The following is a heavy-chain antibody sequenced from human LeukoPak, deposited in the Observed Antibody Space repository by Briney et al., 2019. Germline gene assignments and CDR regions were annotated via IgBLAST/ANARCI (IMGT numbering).Heavy chain of an antibody. CDR1: GFIFSSYS. CDR3: AKAASSSWPSYYYGMDV. Sequence: GGSLRLSCAASGFIFSSYSMSWVRQAPGKGLEWISVITGSGGNTYYADSVKGRFTISKDNSKNTVYLQMSSLRVDDTAVYYYAKAASSSWPSYYYGMDVWGQGTTVTVSS. CDR2: ITGSGGNT. D-gene: IGHD6-13*01. V-gene: IGHV3-23*01. J-gene: IGHJ6*02.